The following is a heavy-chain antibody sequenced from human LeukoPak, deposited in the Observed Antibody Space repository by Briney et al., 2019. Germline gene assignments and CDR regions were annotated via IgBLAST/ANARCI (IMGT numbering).Heavy chain of an antibody. CDR2: IIPIFGTA. CDR3: ARFEHSNYRNWFDP. Sequence: ASVKVSCKASGGTFSSYAISWARQAPGQGLEWMGGIIPIFGTANYAQKFQGRVTITADESTSTAYMELSSLRSEDTAVYYCARFEHSNYRNWFDPWGQGTLVTVSS. CDR1: GGTFSSYA. J-gene: IGHJ5*02. V-gene: IGHV1-69*13. D-gene: IGHD4-11*01.